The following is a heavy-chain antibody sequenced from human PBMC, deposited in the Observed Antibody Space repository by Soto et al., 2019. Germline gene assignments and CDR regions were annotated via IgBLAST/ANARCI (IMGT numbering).Heavy chain of an antibody. V-gene: IGHV1-46*01. Sequence: ASVKVSCKASGYTFTSYYMHWVRQAPGQGLEWMGIINPSGGSTSYAQKFQGRVTMTRDTSTSTVYMELSSRRSEDTAVYYCALVVGVVVAALYNLLDPWGQGTLVTVSS. CDR1: GYTFTSYY. J-gene: IGHJ5*02. CDR3: ALVVGVVVAALYNLLDP. D-gene: IGHD2-15*01. CDR2: INPSGGST.